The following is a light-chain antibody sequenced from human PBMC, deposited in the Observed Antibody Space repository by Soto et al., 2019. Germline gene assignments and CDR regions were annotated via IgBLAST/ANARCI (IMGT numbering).Light chain of an antibody. Sequence: QSALTQPASVSGSPGQSVAISCTGTSSDIGAYDYVSWYQQHPGKAPKLIIYDVNNRPSGISNRFSGSKSGNTASLTVSGLQAEEEADYYCRSYTGSNTIPFGGGTKLTVL. V-gene: IGLV2-14*03. CDR2: DVN. CDR3: RSYTGSNTIP. J-gene: IGLJ2*01. CDR1: SSDIGAYDY.